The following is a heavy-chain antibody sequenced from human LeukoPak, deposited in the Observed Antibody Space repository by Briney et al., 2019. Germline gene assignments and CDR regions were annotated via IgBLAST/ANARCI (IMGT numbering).Heavy chain of an antibody. V-gene: IGHV3-53*04. J-gene: IGHJ4*02. CDR2: IYSGGST. D-gene: IGHD1-26*01. Sequence: GGSLRLSCAASGFTVSSNYMSWVRQASGKGLEWVSVIYSGGSTYYADSVKGRFTISRHNSKNTLYLQMNSLRAEDTAVYYCARHDIVGATKGEPYFDYWGQGTLVTVSS. CDR1: GFTVSSNY. CDR3: ARHDIVGATKGEPYFDY.